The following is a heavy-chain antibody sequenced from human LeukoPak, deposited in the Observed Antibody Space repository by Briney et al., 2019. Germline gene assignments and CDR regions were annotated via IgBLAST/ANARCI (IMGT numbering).Heavy chain of an antibody. CDR1: GVRFGDYA. D-gene: IGHD3-16*01. CDR2: IRSRAYGGTT. J-gene: IGHJ6*02. V-gene: IGHV3-49*04. Sequence: GRSLRLSCAGSGVRFGDYAMSWVRQAPGKGLEWVGFIRSRAYGGTTEYAPCVKGRFIISRDDSKPNVYLQINSLNSDDTGVYYCVRGPIELWRHNAMDLWGQGTTGIVSS. CDR3: VRGPIELWRHNAMDL.